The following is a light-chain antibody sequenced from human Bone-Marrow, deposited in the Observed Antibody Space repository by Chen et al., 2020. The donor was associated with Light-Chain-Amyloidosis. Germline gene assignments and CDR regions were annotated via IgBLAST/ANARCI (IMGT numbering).Light chain of an antibody. CDR1: ELTKKY. J-gene: IGLJ2*01. V-gene: IGLV3-25*03. CDR2: RDT. CDR3: QSADSSGTYEVI. Sequence: SYELTQPPSVSVSPGQTARITCSGDELTKKYAYWYQQKPGQAPVLVIHRDTERPSGISERFSGSSSGTTATLTISGVQAEDEADYHCQSADSSGTYEVIFGGGTKLTVL.